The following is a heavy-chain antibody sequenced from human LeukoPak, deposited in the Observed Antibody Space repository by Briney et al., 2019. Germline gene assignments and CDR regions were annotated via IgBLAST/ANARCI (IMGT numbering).Heavy chain of an antibody. CDR2: IYYSGST. CDR3: ARRGNWFDP. CDR1: GGSISSYY. Sequence: SETLSLTCTVSGGSISSYYWSWIRQPPGRGLEWIGYIYYSGSTNYNPSLKSRVTISVDTSKNQFSLKLSSVTAADTAVYYCARRGNWFDPWGQGTLVTVSS. D-gene: IGHD1-14*01. J-gene: IGHJ5*02. V-gene: IGHV4-59*01.